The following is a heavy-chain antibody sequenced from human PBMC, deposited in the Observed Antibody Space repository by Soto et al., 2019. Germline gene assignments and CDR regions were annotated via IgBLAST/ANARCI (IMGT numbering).Heavy chain of an antibody. CDR1: GYTFTSYG. D-gene: IGHD6-13*01. CDR2: ISAYNGNT. CDR3: ARELTGIAAIRGYYYYGMDV. J-gene: IGHJ6*02. Sequence: QVQLVQSGAEVKKPGASVKVSCKASGYTFTSYGISWVRQAPGQGLEWMGRISAYNGNTNYAQKLQGRVTMTTDTSTSPAYMELRSLRSDDTAVYYCARELTGIAAIRGYYYYGMDVWGQGTTVTVSS. V-gene: IGHV1-18*01.